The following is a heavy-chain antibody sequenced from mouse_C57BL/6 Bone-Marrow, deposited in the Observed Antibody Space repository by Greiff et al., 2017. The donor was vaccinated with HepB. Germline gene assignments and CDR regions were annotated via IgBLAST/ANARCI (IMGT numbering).Heavy chain of an antibody. J-gene: IGHJ2*01. D-gene: IGHD1-1*01. Sequence: VQLQQSGAELVRPGASVTLSCKASGYTFTDYEMHWVKQTPVHGLEWIGAIDPETGGTAYNQKFKGKATLTADKSSSTAYMELRSLTSEDSAVYYCTRSKVPYYYGSRGFDYWGQGTTLTVSS. CDR1: GYTFTDYE. CDR2: IDPETGGT. V-gene: IGHV1-15*01. CDR3: TRSKVPYYYGSRGFDY.